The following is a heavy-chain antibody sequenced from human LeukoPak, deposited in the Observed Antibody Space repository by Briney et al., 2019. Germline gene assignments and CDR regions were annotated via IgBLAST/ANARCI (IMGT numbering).Heavy chain of an antibody. V-gene: IGHV1-69*13. J-gene: IGHJ5*02. CDR2: IIPIFGIA. Sequence: ASVKVSCKASGGTFSSYAISWVRQAPGQGLEWMGGIIPIFGIANYAQKFQGRVTITADESTSTAYMELSSLRSEDTAVYYCARDAANYCSSTSCYPTWGQGTLVTVSS. CDR3: ARDAANYCSSTSCYPT. D-gene: IGHD2-2*01. CDR1: GGTFSSYA.